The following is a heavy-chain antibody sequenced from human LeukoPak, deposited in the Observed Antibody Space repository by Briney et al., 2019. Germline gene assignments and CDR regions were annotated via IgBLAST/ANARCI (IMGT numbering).Heavy chain of an antibody. CDR2: INGSGDKT. CDR3: ARDPHTAMVYYYYYMDV. V-gene: IGHV3-23*01. D-gene: IGHD5-18*01. J-gene: IGHJ6*03. CDR1: GFTLSNYA. Sequence: GGSLRLSCAASGFTLSNYAMNWVRQAPGKGLEWVSSINGSGDKTYYADSVKGRFTISRDNSKNTLYLQMNSLRAEDTAVYYCARDPHTAMVYYYYYMDVWGKGTTVTVSS.